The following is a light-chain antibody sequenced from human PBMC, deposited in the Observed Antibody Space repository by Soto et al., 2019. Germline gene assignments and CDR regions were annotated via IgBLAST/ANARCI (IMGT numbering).Light chain of an antibody. J-gene: IGLJ3*02. CDR3: SSYAGSNNWV. CDR1: NNDVGFYNY. V-gene: IGLV2-11*01. CDR2: DVN. Sequence: QSVLTQPRSVSGSPGQSVTISCTGTNNDVGFYNYVSWYQQQLGKAPKLLIYDVNKRPSGVPPRFSGSKSANTASLTISGLQAADEADYYCSSYAGSNNWVFGGGTKLTVL.